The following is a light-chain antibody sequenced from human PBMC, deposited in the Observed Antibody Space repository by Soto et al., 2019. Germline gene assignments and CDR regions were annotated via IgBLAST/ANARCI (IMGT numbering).Light chain of an antibody. J-gene: IGKJ1*01. CDR1: QRISSW. CDR3: QQYNTYSRT. CDR2: DAS. V-gene: IGKV1-5*01. Sequence: DIQMTQSPSTLSASVGDRVTITCRASQRISSWLAWYQQKPGKAPKVLIYDASSLDSGVPSRFSGSGSGTEFTLTISSLQPDDFATYYCQQYNTYSRTFGQGTKVEI.